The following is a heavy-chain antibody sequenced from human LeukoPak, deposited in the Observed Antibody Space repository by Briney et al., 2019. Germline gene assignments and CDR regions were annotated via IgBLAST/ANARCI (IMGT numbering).Heavy chain of an antibody. CDR1: GGSIRSIGSNN. Sequence: SETLSLTCPVSGGSIRSIGSNNWPWIARPQGKGQELIAAIHYTGSTYYNPSFMSRVTISVDTSKNQFSLKLNSLTATDTAVYYCARLPTGYPNWFDTWGQGILVTVSS. V-gene: IGHV4-39*01. D-gene: IGHD5-18*01. J-gene: IGHJ5*02. CDR3: ARLPTGYPNWFDT. CDR2: IHYTGST.